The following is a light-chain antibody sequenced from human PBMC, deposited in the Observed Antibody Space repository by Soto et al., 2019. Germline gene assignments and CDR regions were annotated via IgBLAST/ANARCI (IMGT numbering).Light chain of an antibody. CDR3: QQYGNSPWT. CDR1: QSVGTY. J-gene: IGKJ1*01. Sequence: EIMLTQSPATLSLSPGERATLSCRASQSVGTYLAWYQQKPGQAPRLLIYDASDRATGIPDTFSGGGSGTDFTLTISRLEPEDFAVYYCQQYGNSPWTFGQGTKVDI. CDR2: DAS. V-gene: IGKV3-20*01.